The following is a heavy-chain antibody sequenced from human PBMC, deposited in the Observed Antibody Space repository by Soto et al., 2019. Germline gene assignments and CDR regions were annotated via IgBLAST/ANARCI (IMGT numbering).Heavy chain of an antibody. V-gene: IGHV1-18*01. CDR2: ISAYNGNT. CDR3: ARATYYYDSSSSALAF. D-gene: IGHD3-22*01. J-gene: IGHJ4*01. Sequence: RSLHHAPRKGLEWMGWISAYNGNTNYAQKLQGRVTMTTDTSTSTAYMELRSLRSDDTAVYYFARATYYYDSSSSALAFWGNRTLVPGSS.